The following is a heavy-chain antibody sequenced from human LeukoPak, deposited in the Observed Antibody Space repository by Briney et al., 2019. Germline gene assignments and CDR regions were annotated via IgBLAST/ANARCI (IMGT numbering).Heavy chain of an antibody. Sequence: GGSLRLSCAASGFTFSSYAMHWVRQAPGKGLEWVAVISYDGSNKYYADSVKGRFTMSRDNSKNTLYLQMNSLRAEDTAVYYCGSGGVRVDYWGQGTLVTVSS. V-gene: IGHV3-30-3*01. CDR2: ISYDGSNK. D-gene: IGHD2-8*02. J-gene: IGHJ4*02. CDR1: GFTFSSYA. CDR3: GSGGVRVDY.